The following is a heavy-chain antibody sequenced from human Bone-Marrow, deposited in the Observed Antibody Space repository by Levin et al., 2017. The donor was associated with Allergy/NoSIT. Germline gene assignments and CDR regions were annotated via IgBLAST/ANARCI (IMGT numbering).Heavy chain of an antibody. D-gene: IGHD6-13*01. CDR3: AKDFLGVGRQQLPDSPDDAFDS. V-gene: IGHV3-30*18. J-gene: IGHJ3*02. CDR2: ISYDGSNK. Sequence: VRKATGKGLEWVAVISYDGSNKYYADSVKGRFTISRDNSKNTLYLQMNSLRAEDTAVYYCAKDFLGVGRQQLPDSPDDAFDSWGQGTMVTVSS.